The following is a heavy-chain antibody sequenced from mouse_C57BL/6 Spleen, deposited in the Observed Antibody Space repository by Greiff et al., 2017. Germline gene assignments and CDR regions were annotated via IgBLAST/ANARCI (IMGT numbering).Heavy chain of an antibody. CDR2: IYPGDGDT. Sequence: QVQLQQSGAELVKPGASVKISCKASGYAFSSYWMNWVKQRPGKGLEWIGQIYPGDGDTNYNGKFKGKATMTADKSSSTAYMQLSSLTSEDSAVYFCARIGSSLYYYAMDYWGQGTSVTVSS. J-gene: IGHJ4*01. D-gene: IGHD1-1*01. CDR1: GYAFSSYW. CDR3: ARIGSSLYYYAMDY. V-gene: IGHV1-80*01.